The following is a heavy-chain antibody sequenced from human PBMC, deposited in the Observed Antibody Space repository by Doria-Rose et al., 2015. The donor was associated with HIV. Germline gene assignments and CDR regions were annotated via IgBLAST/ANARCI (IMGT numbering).Heavy chain of an antibody. Sequence: SLTCAVYGGSFNGYYWSWIRQPPGKGLEWIGEINHTGSTNYNPSLKSRVTISVDTSKNQFSLKLSSVTAADTAVYYCARSTNDYGDQPDYWGQGTLVTVSS. CDR1: GGSFNGYY. CDR2: INHTGST. V-gene: IGHV4-34*01. J-gene: IGHJ4*02. CDR3: ARSTNDYGDQPDY. D-gene: IGHD4-17*01.